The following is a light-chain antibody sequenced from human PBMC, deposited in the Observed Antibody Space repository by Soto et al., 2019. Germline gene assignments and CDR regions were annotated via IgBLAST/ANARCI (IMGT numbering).Light chain of an antibody. CDR3: QQYETWQSRFT. V-gene: IGKV3-15*01. Sequence: EIVLTQSPATLSVSPGERATLSCRASQSVITNLAWYQQKPGQAPRLLIYGAFSRATGIAARFSASGYGTEFTLTTGSMQSEDFSVYYCQQYETWQSRFTFGPGTYVDLK. CDR2: GAF. CDR1: QSVITN. J-gene: IGKJ3*01.